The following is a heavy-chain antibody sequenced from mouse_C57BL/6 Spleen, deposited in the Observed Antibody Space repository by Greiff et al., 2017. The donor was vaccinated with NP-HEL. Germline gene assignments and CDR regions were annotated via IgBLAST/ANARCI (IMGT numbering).Heavy chain of an antibody. V-gene: IGHV1-76*01. D-gene: IGHD4-1*01. CDR1: GYTFTDYY. CDR3: ARRKNWDECAMDY. J-gene: IGHJ4*01. CDR2: IYPGSGNT. Sequence: VQLQQSGAELVRPGASVKLSCKASGYTFTDYYINWVKQRPGQGLEWIARIYPGSGNTYYNEKFKGKATLTAEKSSSTAYMQLSSLTSEDSAVYFCARRKNWDECAMDYWGQGTSVTVSS.